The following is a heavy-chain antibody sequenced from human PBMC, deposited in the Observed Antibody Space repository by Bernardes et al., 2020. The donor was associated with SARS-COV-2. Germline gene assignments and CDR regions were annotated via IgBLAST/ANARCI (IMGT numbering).Heavy chain of an antibody. Sequence: GGSLRLSCAASGFTVTKNYMSWVRQAPGQGLEWVSHIYDGGRPYYADSVRGRFAISRDNSKNTFNLEVNNLRVEDTGVYYCAVRISAIDYWGQGSLVTVSS. CDR1: GFTVTKNY. CDR3: AVRISAIDY. J-gene: IGHJ4*02. D-gene: IGHD2-21*01. V-gene: IGHV3-66*01. CDR2: IYDGGRP.